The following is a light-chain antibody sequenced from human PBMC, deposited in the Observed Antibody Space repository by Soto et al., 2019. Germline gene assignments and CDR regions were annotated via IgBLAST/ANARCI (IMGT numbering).Light chain of an antibody. J-gene: IGKJ4*01. CDR2: GAS. V-gene: IGKV3-20*01. CDR3: QQYGSSPLLLT. CDR1: QSVSSSY. Sequence: EIVLTQSPGTLSLSPGERATLSCRASQSVSSSYLAWYQQKPGQAPRLLIYGASSRATGIPDRFSGSGSGTDFTLTISILEPEDFAVYYCQQYGSSPLLLTFGGGTKVEIK.